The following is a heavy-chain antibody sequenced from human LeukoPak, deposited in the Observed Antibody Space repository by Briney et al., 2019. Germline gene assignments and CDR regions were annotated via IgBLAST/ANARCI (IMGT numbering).Heavy chain of an antibody. CDR2: IYYSGST. CDR1: GGSISSYY. CDR3: ALIAAASFDY. D-gene: IGHD6-13*01. J-gene: IGHJ4*02. V-gene: IGHV4-59*01. Sequence: SETLSLTCTVSGGSISSYYWSWIRQPPGKGLEWIGYIYYSGSTNYNPSLKSRVTISVDTSKNQFSLKLSSVTAADPAVYYCALIAAASFDYWGQGTLVTVSS.